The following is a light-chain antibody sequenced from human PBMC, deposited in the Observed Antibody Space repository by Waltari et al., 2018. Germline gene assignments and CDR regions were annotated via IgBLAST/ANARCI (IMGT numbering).Light chain of an antibody. Sequence: EVVLTQSPDTLSLSPGERATLACRASQDVSRYLAWYQQKPGQAPRLLIYDTSNRATGIPARFSGSGSGTDFTLTISSLRPEDSAVYYCQLRRNCPPLSFGGGTKVEIK. CDR2: DTS. CDR3: QLRRNCPPLS. CDR1: QDVSRY. V-gene: IGKV3-11*01. J-gene: IGKJ4*01.